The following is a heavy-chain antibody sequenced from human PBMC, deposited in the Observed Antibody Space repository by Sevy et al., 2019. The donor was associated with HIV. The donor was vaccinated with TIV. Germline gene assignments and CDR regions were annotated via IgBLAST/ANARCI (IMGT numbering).Heavy chain of an antibody. J-gene: IGHJ6*02. CDR1: GDSINSGNSF. D-gene: IGHD1-26*01. CDR2: IYRSGRT. CDR3: ARDGIKRDYYHGLDV. Sequence: SETLSLTCTVSGDSINSGNSFWSWIRQPAGKGLEWIGRIYRSGRTMYNPSLKSRVTLSVDPSKNQFSLKLSSVSAADTAVYFCARDGIKRDYYHGLDVWGQRTTVTVSS. V-gene: IGHV4-61*02.